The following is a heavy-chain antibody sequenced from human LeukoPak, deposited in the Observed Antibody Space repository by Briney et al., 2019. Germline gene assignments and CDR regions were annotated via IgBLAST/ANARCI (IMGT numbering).Heavy chain of an antibody. V-gene: IGHV4-39*01. D-gene: IGHD3-10*01. CDR3: ASAPRRGSIGGLDY. CDR1: GGSISSYY. Sequence: PSETLSLTCTVSGGSISSYYWSWIRQPPGKGLEWIGSIYYSGSTYYSPSLKSRLTISVDTSKNQFSLRLTSVTAADTAVYYCASAPRRGSIGGLDYWGQGILVTVSS. CDR2: IYYSGST. J-gene: IGHJ4*02.